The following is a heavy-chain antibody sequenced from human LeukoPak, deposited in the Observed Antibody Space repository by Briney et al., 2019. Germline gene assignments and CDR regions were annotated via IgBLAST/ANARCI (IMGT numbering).Heavy chain of an antibody. J-gene: IGHJ4*02. D-gene: IGHD2-2*01. CDR1: GFTFTTYW. V-gene: IGHV3-23*01. CDR3: AKDRFGCSSTGCYSLDY. CDR2: ISGSGGFT. Sequence: PGESLRLSCAASGFTFTTYWMSWVRQAPGKGLEWVSAISGSGGFTYYADSVKGRFTISRDNSKNTLYLQMNSLRAEDTAVYYCAKDRFGCSSTGCYSLDYWGQGTLVTVSS.